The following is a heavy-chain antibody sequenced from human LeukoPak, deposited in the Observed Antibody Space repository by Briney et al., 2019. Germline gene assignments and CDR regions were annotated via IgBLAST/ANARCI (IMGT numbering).Heavy chain of an antibody. J-gene: IGHJ6*03. V-gene: IGHV3-11*01. CDR3: AKGSRPGYSYGPREYYYYMDV. Sequence: PGGSLRLSCAASGFTFSDYYMSWIRQAPGKGLEWVSYISSSGSTIYYADSVKGRFTISRDNAKNSLYLQMNSLRAEDTAVYYCAKGSRPGYSYGPREYYYYMDVWGKGTTVTVSS. D-gene: IGHD5-18*01. CDR1: GFTFSDYY. CDR2: ISSSGSTI.